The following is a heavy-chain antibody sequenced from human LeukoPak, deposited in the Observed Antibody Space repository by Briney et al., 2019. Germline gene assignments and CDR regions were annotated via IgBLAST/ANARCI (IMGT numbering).Heavy chain of an antibody. D-gene: IGHD2-21*02. V-gene: IGHV1-18*01. J-gene: IGHJ6*03. CDR1: GYTFTSYG. CDR2: ISDYNGNT. Sequence: ASVKVSCKASGYTFTSYGISWVRQAPGQGLEWMGWISDYNGNTNYAQKLQGRVTMTTDTSTSTAYMELRSLRYDDTAVYYCAREVVVTANSLYYYYYYSMDVWGKGITVTVSS. CDR3: AREVVVTANSLYYYYYYSMDV.